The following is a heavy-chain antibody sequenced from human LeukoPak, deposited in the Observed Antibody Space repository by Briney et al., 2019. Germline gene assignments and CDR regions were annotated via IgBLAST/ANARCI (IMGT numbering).Heavy chain of an antibody. CDR1: GFTFRSYG. V-gene: IGHV3-23*01. Sequence: GGSLRLSCAASGFTFRSYGMSWVRQAPGKGLEWVSAISGSCGSTYYADSVKGRFTISRDNSKNTLYLQMNSLRAEDTAIYYCAKARYFDWTRIRDYYMDVWGKGTTVTVSS. D-gene: IGHD3-9*01. CDR3: AKARYFDWTRIRDYYMDV. J-gene: IGHJ6*03. CDR2: ISGSCGST.